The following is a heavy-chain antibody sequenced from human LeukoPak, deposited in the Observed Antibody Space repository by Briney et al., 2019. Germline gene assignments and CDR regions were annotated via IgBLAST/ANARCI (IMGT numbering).Heavy chain of an antibody. CDR3: ARDLEGATGYYDSSGYYGY. Sequence: PSQTLSLTCTVSGGSISSGGYYWSWIRQHPGKGLEWIGYIYYSGSTYYNPSLKSRVTISVDTSKNQFSLKLSSVTAADTAVYYCARDLEGATGYYDSSGYYGYWGQGTLVTVSS. CDR1: GGSISSGGYY. CDR2: IYYSGST. J-gene: IGHJ4*02. D-gene: IGHD3-22*01. V-gene: IGHV4-31*03.